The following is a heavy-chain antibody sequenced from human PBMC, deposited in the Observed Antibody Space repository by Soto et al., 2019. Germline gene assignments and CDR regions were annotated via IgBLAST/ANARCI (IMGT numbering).Heavy chain of an antibody. CDR3: AWYSSSWGENYYYYGMDV. Sequence: GLEWMGWMNPNSGNTGYAQKFQGRVTMTRNTSISTAYMELSSLRSEDTAVYYCAWYSSSWGENYYYYGMDVWGQGTTVTVSS. D-gene: IGHD6-13*01. J-gene: IGHJ6*02. CDR2: MNPNSGNT. V-gene: IGHV1-8*01.